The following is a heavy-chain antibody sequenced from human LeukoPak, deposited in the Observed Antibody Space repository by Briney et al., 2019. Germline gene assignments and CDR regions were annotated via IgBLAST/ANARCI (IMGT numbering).Heavy chain of an antibody. D-gene: IGHD5-18*01. CDR3: ARSGYSYGYLSWYYFDY. CDR1: GYSFTSYW. J-gene: IGHJ4*02. CDR2: IYPGDSDT. Sequence: GESLKISCKGSGYSFTSYWIGWVRQMPGKGLEWMGIIYPGDSDTRYSPSFQGQVTISADKSISTAYLQWSSLKASDTAMYYCARSGYSYGYLSWYYFDYWGQGTLVTVSS. V-gene: IGHV5-51*01.